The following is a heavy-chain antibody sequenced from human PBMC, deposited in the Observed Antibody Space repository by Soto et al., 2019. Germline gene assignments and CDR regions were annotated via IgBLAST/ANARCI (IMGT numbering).Heavy chain of an antibody. CDR1: GFTFDDYA. Sequence: GGSLRLSCAASGFTFDDYAMHWVRQAPGKGLEWVSGISWNSGSIGYADSVKGRFTISRDNAKNSLYLQMNSLRAEDTALYYCAKDIKYSSSWYFDYWGQGTLVTVSS. J-gene: IGHJ4*02. V-gene: IGHV3-9*01. D-gene: IGHD6-13*01. CDR3: AKDIKYSSSWYFDY. CDR2: ISWNSGSI.